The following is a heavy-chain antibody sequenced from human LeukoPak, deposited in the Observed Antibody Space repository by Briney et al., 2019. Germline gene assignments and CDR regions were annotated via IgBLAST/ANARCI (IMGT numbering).Heavy chain of an antibody. V-gene: IGHV6-1*01. CDR3: ASGGGIPTKYAFDI. D-gene: IGHD6-13*01. CDR2: TYYRSKWYN. J-gene: IGHJ3*02. CDR1: GDSVSSNSAA. Sequence: SQTLSLTCAISGDSVSSNSAAWNWIRQSPSRGLEWLGRTYYRSKWYNDYAVSVKSRITINPDTSKNQFSLQLNSVTPEDTAVYYCASGGGIPTKYAFDIWGQGTMVTVSS.